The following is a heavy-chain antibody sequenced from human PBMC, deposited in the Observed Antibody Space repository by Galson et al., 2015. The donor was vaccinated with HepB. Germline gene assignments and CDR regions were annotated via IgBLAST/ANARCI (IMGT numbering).Heavy chain of an antibody. Sequence: SCKASGYTFTSYAMHWVRQAPGQRLEWMGWINAGNGNTKYSQKFQGRVTITRDTSASTAYMELSSLRSEDTAVYYCARDRGSGSYHYYYYYGMDVWGQGTTVTVSS. V-gene: IGHV1-3*01. D-gene: IGHD3-10*01. CDR1: GYTFTSYA. CDR3: ARDRGSGSYHYYYYYGMDV. CDR2: INAGNGNT. J-gene: IGHJ6*02.